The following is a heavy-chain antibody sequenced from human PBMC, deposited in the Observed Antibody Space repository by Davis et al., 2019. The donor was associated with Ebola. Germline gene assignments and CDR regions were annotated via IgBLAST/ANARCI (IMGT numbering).Heavy chain of an antibody. V-gene: IGHV4-30-4*02. CDR2: IFYSGST. CDR1: GGSIDSGGYY. Sequence: MPSETLSLTCTVSGGSIDSGGYYWSWIRQRPGKGLEWIGYIFYSGSTYYNPSLKSRVTISVDTSKNQFSLKLSSVTAADTAVYYCARGNYGDYIVLYYYNMDVWGQGTTVTVSS. CDR3: ARGNYGDYIVLYYYNMDV. J-gene: IGHJ6*02. D-gene: IGHD4-17*01.